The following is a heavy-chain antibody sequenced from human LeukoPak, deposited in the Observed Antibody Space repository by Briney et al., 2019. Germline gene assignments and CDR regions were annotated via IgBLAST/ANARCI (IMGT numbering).Heavy chain of an antibody. CDR3: AREVHNTMIP. D-gene: IGHD3-22*01. CDR1: GFTFSSYS. J-gene: IGHJ5*02. Sequence: LSLSCAASGFTFSSYSMNWVRQAPGKGLEWVPSISSGSIYIYYADSVKGRFTISRDNAKNSLYLQMNSLRAEDTAVYYCAREVHNTMIPWGQGTLVTVSS. V-gene: IGHV3-21*01. CDR2: ISSGSIYI.